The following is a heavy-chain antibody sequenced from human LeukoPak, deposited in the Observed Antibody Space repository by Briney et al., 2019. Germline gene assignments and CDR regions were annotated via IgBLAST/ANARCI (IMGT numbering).Heavy chain of an antibody. V-gene: IGHV1-46*01. Sequence: GASVKVSCKASGYTFTGYYIHWVRQAPGQGLEWMGIINPSGGSTSYAQKFQGRVTMTRDMSTSTVYMELSSLRSEDTAVYYCARGPGITMIWDYFDYWGQGTLVTVSS. CDR2: INPSGGST. CDR1: GYTFTGYY. J-gene: IGHJ4*02. D-gene: IGHD3-22*01. CDR3: ARGPGITMIWDYFDY.